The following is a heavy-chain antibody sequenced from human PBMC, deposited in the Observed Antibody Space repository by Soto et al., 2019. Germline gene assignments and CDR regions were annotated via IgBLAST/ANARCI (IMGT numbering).Heavy chain of an antibody. CDR3: IKDVTPGGADV. CDR1: GFTSNDYA. J-gene: IGHJ6*02. V-gene: IGHV3-9*02. Sequence: GGSLRLSCAASGFTSNDYAMHWVRQAPGKGLEWVSGIYWSSNVTDYADSVKGRFTTSRDNAKNLLYLQMNSLRPGDTALYYCIKDVTPGGADVWGQGTTVTVSS. CDR2: IYWSSNVT. D-gene: IGHD4-17*01.